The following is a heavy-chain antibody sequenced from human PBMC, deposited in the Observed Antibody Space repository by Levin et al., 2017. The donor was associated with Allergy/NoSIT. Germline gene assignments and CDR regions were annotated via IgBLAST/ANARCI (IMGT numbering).Heavy chain of an antibody. J-gene: IGHJ4*02. CDR2: TYYRSKWYN. D-gene: IGHD6-13*01. V-gene: IGHV6-1*01. CDR1: GDSVSSHSAA. CDR3: ARSLAAAISKLDY. Sequence: TLSLTCAISGDSVSSHSAAWNWIRQSPSRGLEWLGRTYYRSKWYNDYAVSVKSRVTINPDTSKNQFSLQLNSVTPEDTAVYYCARSLAAAISKLDYWGQGTLVTVSS.